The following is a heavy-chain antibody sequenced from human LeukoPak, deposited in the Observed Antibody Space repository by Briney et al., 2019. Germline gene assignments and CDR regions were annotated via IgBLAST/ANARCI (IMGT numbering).Heavy chain of an antibody. D-gene: IGHD1-7*01. CDR2: INTLDGNT. V-gene: IGHV1-18*01. J-gene: IGHJ4*02. CDR1: GYTFIDYG. Sequence: ASVKVSCKASGYTFIDYGFTWLRQAPGQRLEWMGRINTLDGNTDYAQKFQDRVSMTTDTSTSTAYMELSSLRSEDTAVYYCARQVAISLELWLNYWGQGTLVTVSS. CDR3: ARQVAISLELWLNY.